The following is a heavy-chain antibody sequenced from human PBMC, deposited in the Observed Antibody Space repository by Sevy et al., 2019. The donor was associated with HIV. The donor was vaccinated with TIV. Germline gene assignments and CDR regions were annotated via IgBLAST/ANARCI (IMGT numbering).Heavy chain of an antibody. CDR1: GFSFTWYW. CDR3: ARDRDDYASGRRHPYYYYHGMDV. V-gene: IGHV3-7*01. J-gene: IGHJ6*02. CDR2: IKQDGSEK. Sequence: GGSLRLSCAASGFSFTWYWMSWVRQTPEKGLEWVANIKQDGSEKNYVDSVKGRFTISRDNAKNSLYLQMNSLRAEDTAVYYCARDRDDYASGRRHPYYYYHGMDVWGQGTTVTVSS. D-gene: IGHD3-10*01.